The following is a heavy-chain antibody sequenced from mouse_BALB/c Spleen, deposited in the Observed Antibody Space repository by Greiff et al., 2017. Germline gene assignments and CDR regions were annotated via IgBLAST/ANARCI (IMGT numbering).Heavy chain of an antibody. J-gene: IGHJ3*01. CDR3: ARDTVITTAPFAY. CDR2: IRNKANGYTT. D-gene: IGHD1-2*01. V-gene: IGHV7-3*02. Sequence: EVQGVESGGGLVQPGGSLRLSCATSGFTFTDYYMSWVRQPPGKALEWLGFIRNKANGYTTEYSASVKGRFTISRDNSQSILYLQMNTLRAEDSATYYCARDTVITTAPFAYWGQGTLVTVSA. CDR1: GFTFTDYY.